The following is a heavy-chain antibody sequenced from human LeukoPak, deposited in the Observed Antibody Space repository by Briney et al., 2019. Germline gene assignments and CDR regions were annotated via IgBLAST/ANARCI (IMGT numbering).Heavy chain of an antibody. D-gene: IGHD4-17*01. J-gene: IGHJ4*02. V-gene: IGHV3-74*01. CDR3: ARDEYIHGDLTNFDS. CDR2: INSDGSST. Sequence: QPGGSLRLSCAVSGFTFSTYWMHWVRQAPGKGLVWVSRINSDGSSTTYADSVKGRFTISRDNAKNTLSLQMNSLRAEDTAVYYCARDEYIHGDLTNFDSWGQGTLVIVSS. CDR1: GFTFSTYW.